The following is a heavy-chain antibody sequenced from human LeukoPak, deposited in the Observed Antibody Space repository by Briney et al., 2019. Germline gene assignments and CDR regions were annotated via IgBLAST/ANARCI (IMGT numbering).Heavy chain of an antibody. CDR2: INHSGST. J-gene: IGHJ6*02. V-gene: IGHV4-34*01. D-gene: IGHD5-12*01. CDR1: GGSFSGYY. CDR3: ARIINWNLPRGYSGYDTSYYYYGMDV. Sequence: SETLPLTCAVYGGSFSGYYWSWIRQPPGKGLEWIGEINHSGSTNYNPSLKSRVTISVDTSKNQFSLNLTSVTAADTAVYYCARIINWNLPRGYSGYDTSYYYYGMDVWGQGTTVTVSS.